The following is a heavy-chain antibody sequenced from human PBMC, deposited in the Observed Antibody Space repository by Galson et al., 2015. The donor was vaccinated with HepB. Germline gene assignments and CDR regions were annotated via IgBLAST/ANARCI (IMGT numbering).Heavy chain of an antibody. V-gene: IGHV1-69*13. CDR3: ARSGTAMVRYYYYYYMDV. Sequence: SVKVSCKASGGTFSSYAISWVRQAPGQGLEWMGGIIPIFGTANYAQKFQGRVTITADESTSTAYMELSSLRSEDTAVYYCARSGTAMVRYYYYYYMDVWGKGTTVTVSS. J-gene: IGHJ6*03. CDR1: GGTFSSYA. D-gene: IGHD5-18*01. CDR2: IIPIFGTA.